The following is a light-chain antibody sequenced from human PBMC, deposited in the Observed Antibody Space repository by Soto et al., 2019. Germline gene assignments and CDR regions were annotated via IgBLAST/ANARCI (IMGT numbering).Light chain of an antibody. Sequence: EIVMTQSPATLSVSPGERATLSCRASQSVSSNLAWYQQKPGQAPRLLIYGASTRATGIPGRFSGSGSGTEFTITISSLQSEDFAVYYCQQYNNWPPGTFGQGTKVEIK. V-gene: IGKV3-15*01. CDR3: QQYNNWPPGT. J-gene: IGKJ1*01. CDR1: QSVSSN. CDR2: GAS.